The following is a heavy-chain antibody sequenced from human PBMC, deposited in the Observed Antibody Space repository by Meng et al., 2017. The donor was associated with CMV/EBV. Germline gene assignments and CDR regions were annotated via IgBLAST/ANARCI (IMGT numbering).Heavy chain of an antibody. CDR1: GFSFGDYA. CDR3: TRAIIAPHHYGSGNYFRWFDP. CDR2: IRSKAFGGTT. J-gene: IGHJ5*02. V-gene: IGHV3-49*04. D-gene: IGHD3-10*01. Sequence: GGSLRLSCTASGFSFGDYAMSWVRQAPGKGLECVGFIRSKAFGGTTEYATSVKGRFTISRDDSKTIAYLQMNSLKIEDTAVYYCTRAIIAPHHYGSGNYFRWFDPWGQGTLVTVSS.